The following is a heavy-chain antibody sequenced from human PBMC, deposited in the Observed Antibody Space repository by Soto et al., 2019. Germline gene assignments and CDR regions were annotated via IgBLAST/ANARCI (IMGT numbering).Heavy chain of an antibody. CDR1: GFTFSSYA. J-gene: IGHJ6*02. V-gene: IGHV3-23*01. D-gene: IGHD4-17*01. CDR2: ISGSGGGT. CDR3: AKYYGDYGRYYYYYGMDV. Sequence: EVQLLESGGGLVQPGESLRLSCAASGFTFSSYAMSWVRQAPGKGLEWVSAISGSGGGTYYADSVKGRFTISRDNSKNTLYLQMNSLRAEDTAVYYCAKYYGDYGRYYYYYGMDVWGQGTTVTVSS.